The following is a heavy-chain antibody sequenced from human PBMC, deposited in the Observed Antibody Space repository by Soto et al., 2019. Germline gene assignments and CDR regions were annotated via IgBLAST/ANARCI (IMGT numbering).Heavy chain of an antibody. CDR1: GFAFSTYA. Sequence: RLSCAASGFAFSTYAMGWVRQAPGRGLEWVSSISRTSGSTYYADSVKGRFTISRDNFNNTLDLQMNSLRAEDTALYYCAKHLGHYYDSSGFDYWGQGTLVTVSS. CDR2: ISRTSGST. J-gene: IGHJ4*02. V-gene: IGHV3-23*01. CDR3: AKHLGHYYDSSGFDY. D-gene: IGHD3-22*01.